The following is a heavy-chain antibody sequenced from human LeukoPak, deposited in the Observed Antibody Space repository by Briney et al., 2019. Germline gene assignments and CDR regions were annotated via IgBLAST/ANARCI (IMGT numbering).Heavy chain of an antibody. D-gene: IGHD6-19*01. Sequence: SETLSLTCTVSGGSISGSYWSWLRQPPGKGLEWIGYIYYGGSTNYNASLKNRVTISVDASKNQVSLQLNSLTAADTALYYCARGMIAVAGTSFDYWGQGTLVTVSS. CDR2: IYYGGST. CDR1: GGSISGSY. CDR3: ARGMIAVAGTSFDY. J-gene: IGHJ4*02. V-gene: IGHV4-59*01.